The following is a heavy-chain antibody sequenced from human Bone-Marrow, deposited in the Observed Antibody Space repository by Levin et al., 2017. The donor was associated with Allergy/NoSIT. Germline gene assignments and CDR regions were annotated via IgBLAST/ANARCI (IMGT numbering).Heavy chain of an antibody. J-gene: IGHJ4*02. D-gene: IGHD1-7*01. CDR1: EFTVSSHF. V-gene: IGHV3-66*01. Sequence: SCAASEFTVSSHFMTWVRQAPGPFLSFFSSLSLFFLPSSSSSFPCRFTISRDTSKNTLYLQMNSLRVDDTAVYYCARDGPGTATGTPWGQGTLVTVSS. CDR2: LSLFFLP. CDR3: ARDGPGTATGTP.